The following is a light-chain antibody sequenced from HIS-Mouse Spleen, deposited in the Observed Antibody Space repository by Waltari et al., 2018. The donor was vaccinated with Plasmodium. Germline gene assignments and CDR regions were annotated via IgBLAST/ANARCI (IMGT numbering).Light chain of an antibody. CDR2: EDS. CDR3: YSTDSSGNHRV. V-gene: IGLV3-10*01. Sequence: SYELTQPPSVSVSPGQTARITCPGGPLPKQYAYWYHQNYGQAPVLVIYEDSKRPSGIPERFSGASSGTMATLTISGAQVEDEADYYCYSTDSSGNHRVFGGGTKLTVL. J-gene: IGLJ3*02. CDR1: PLPKQY.